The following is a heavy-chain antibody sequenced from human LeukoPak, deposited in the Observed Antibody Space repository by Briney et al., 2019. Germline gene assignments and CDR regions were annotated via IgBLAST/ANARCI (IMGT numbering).Heavy chain of an antibody. Sequence: GGSLRPSCAASGFTFTSYALHWVRQAPGKWLECVSVIYSGGNTYYTDSVKGRFTISRDNSKNTLYLQMNSLRAEDTAVYYCARKTDRGGQGDYWGPGTLVTVSS. J-gene: IGHJ4*02. CDR3: ARKTDRGGQGDY. D-gene: IGHD3-22*01. V-gene: IGHV3-66*01. CDR1: GFTFTSYA. CDR2: IYSGGNT.